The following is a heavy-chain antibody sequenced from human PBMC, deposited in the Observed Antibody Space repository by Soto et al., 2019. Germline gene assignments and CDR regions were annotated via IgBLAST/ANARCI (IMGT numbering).Heavy chain of an antibody. J-gene: IGHJ4*02. CDR1: GGTFSSYA. V-gene: IGHV1-69*13. D-gene: IGHD3-3*01. Sequence: SVKVSCKASGGTFSSYAISWVRQAPGQGLEWMGGIIPIFGTANYAQKFQGRVTITADESTSTTYMELSSLRSEDTAVYYCARTNLSIRFLEWLLLDYWGQGTLVTVSS. CDR3: ARTNLSIRFLEWLLLDY. CDR2: IIPIFGTA.